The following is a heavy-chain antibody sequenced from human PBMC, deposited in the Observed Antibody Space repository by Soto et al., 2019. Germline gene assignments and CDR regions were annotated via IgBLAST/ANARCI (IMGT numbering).Heavy chain of an antibody. V-gene: IGHV1-69*06. Sequence: QVQLVQSGAEVKKPGSSMKVSCKASGGTFSNHAISWVRQAPGQGLEWMGGIVPLFGTANYAQKFQGRITITADKSTSTAYMELSGLTSGDTAVYSCARGDDFDYYYGVDVWGQGTTVTVSS. CDR2: IVPLFGTA. CDR1: GGTFSNHA. J-gene: IGHJ6*02. D-gene: IGHD3-16*01. CDR3: ARGDDFDYYYGVDV.